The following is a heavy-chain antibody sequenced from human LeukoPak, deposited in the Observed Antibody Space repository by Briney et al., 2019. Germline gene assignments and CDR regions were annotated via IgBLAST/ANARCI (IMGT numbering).Heavy chain of an antibody. J-gene: IGHJ4*02. CDR3: ARGGRGTGQLFDY. V-gene: IGHV3-53*01. D-gene: IGHD1-1*01. CDR2: IFAGVGT. CDR1: GFAVSNNY. Sequence: QAGGSLRLSCAASGFAVSNNYMTWVRQAPGKGLEWVSIIFAGVGTYYADSVRGRFTISRDNSQNTLYLQMNSLEAEDAAVYYCARGGRGTGQLFDYWGQGTLVTVS.